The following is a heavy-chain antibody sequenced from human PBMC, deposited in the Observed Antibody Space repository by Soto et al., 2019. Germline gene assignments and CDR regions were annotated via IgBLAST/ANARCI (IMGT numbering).Heavy chain of an antibody. CDR3: ASTGGACYYFSGGYVAHAYYYSGMDV. D-gene: IGHD3-10*01. V-gene: IGHV1-18*01. CDR2: ISAYNGNT. CDR1: PYTFTSYA. Sequence: ASVKVSCPASPYTFTSYAISWARQAPGQGLEWMGWISAYNGNTHYAQKLQGRVTTTTATSTSTAYMELRSLRSDDTAVPYCASTGGACYYFSGGYVAHAYYYSGMDVGG. J-gene: IGHJ6*04.